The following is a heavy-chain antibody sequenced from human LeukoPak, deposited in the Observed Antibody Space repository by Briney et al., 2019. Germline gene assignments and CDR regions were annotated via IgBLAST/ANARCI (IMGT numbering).Heavy chain of an antibody. J-gene: IGHJ4*02. V-gene: IGHV3-30-3*01. Sequence: GGSLRLSCAASGFTFSSYAMHWVRQAPGKGLEWVAVISYDGSNKYYADSVKGRFTISRDNSKNTLYLQMNSLRAEDTAVYYCAREDLGDGYKKGFDYWGQGTLVTVSS. D-gene: IGHD5-24*01. CDR3: AREDLGDGYKKGFDY. CDR1: GFTFSSYA. CDR2: ISYDGSNK.